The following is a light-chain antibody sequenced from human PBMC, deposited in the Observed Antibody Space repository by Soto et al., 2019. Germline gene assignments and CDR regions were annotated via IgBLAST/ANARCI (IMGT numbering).Light chain of an antibody. CDR1: GSDVGAYNL. V-gene: IGLV2-23*02. J-gene: IGLJ1*01. Sequence: QFALTQPASVSGSPGPSITISCAGTGSDVGAYNLVSWYQQHPGKAPKLIIFEVNTPPSGISNRFSGSKSGDTSSLTISGLQAEDEADYFCCSYAGTVAYVFGTGTKLTVL. CDR2: EVN. CDR3: CSYAGTVAYV.